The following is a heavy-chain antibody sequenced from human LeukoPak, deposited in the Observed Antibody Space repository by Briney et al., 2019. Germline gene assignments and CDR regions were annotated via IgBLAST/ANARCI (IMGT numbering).Heavy chain of an antibody. J-gene: IGHJ5*02. CDR3: AYGWFDP. Sequence: GGSLRPSCAASGFTFSSYSRNWVRQAPGKGLEWVSYISSSSSTIYYADSVKGRFTISRDNAKNSLYLQMNSLKTEDTAVYYCAYGWFDPWGQGTLVTVSS. CDR1: GFTFSSYS. V-gene: IGHV3-48*01. CDR2: ISSSSSTI. D-gene: IGHD3-16*01.